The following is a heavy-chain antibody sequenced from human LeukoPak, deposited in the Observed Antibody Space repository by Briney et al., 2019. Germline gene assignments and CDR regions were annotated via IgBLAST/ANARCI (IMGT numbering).Heavy chain of an antibody. V-gene: IGHV3-30-3*01. CDR3: ARVILLTDAFDI. CDR1: GFTFSDFA. D-gene: IGHD2/OR15-2a*01. J-gene: IGHJ3*02. Sequence: GRSLRLSCAASGFTFSDFAMHWVRHAPGKGLEWVAIISYDGSNKYYADSVKGRFTISRDDSKNTLYLQMNSLSAEDTAVYYCARVILLTDAFDIWGQGTMVTVSS. CDR2: ISYDGSNK.